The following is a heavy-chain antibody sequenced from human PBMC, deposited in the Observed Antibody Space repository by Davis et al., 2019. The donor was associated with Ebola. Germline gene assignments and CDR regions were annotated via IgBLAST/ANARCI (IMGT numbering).Heavy chain of an antibody. Sequence: PGGSLRLSCAASGFTFSSYAMSWVRQAPGKGLEWVSAISGSGGSTYYADSVKGRFTISRDNSKNTLYLQMNSLRAEDTAVYYCAKDVDSSRWSGYYYYYGMDVWGQGTTVTVSS. D-gene: IGHD3-3*01. V-gene: IGHV3-23*01. CDR3: AKDVDSSRWSGYYYYYGMDV. J-gene: IGHJ6*02. CDR2: ISGSGGST. CDR1: GFTFSSYA.